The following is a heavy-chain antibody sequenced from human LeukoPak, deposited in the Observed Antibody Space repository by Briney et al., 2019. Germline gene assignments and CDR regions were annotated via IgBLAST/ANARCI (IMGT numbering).Heavy chain of an antibody. CDR2: IKQEGSEK. J-gene: IGHJ5*02. D-gene: IGHD3-10*01. CDR3: AREDVWFGEWNWFDP. V-gene: IGHV3-7*01. CDR1: GFTFSSYW. Sequence: GGSLRLSCAASGFTFSSYWMSWVRQAPGKGLEWVANIKQEGSEKYYVYSVKGRFTISRDNAKNSLYLQMNSLRAEDTAVYYCAREDVWFGEWNWFDPWGQGTLVTVSS.